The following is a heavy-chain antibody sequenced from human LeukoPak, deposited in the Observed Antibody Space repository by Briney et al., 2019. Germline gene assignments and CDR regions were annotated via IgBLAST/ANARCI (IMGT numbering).Heavy chain of an antibody. Sequence: GGSLRLSCAASGFTFSSYEMNWVRQAPGKGLEWVSYIGSSGSSIYYADSVKGRFTISRDNAKNSLYLQMNSLGAEDTAVYYCARGSFGFLGWFGELWVWGQGTLVIVSS. V-gene: IGHV3-48*03. CDR2: IGSSGSSI. J-gene: IGHJ4*02. CDR3: ARGSFGFLGWFGELWV. CDR1: GFTFSSYE. D-gene: IGHD3-10*01.